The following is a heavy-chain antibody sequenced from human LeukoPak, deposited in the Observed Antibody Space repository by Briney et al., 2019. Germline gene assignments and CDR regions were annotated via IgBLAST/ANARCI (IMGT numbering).Heavy chain of an antibody. CDR2: INSDGSTT. D-gene: IGHD6-19*01. V-gene: IGHV3-74*01. CDR3: ARGWLGFDY. CDR1: GFTFSSYW. Sequence: PGGSLRLSCAASGFTFSSYWMHWVRQAPAKGLVWVSRINSDGSTTNYADSVKGRFTISRDNAKNTLYLQMNSLRAEDTAVYYCARGWLGFDYWGQGTLVTVSS. J-gene: IGHJ4*02.